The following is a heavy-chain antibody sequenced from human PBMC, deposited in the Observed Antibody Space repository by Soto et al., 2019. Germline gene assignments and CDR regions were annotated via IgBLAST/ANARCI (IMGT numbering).Heavy chain of an antibody. V-gene: IGHV3-7*03. CDR3: ATSGGGWLQPPF. J-gene: IGHJ4*02. Sequence: PGGSLRLSCAASGFTFRSNWMSWVRQAPGKGLEWVANIKQDGSEKYYVDSVKGRFTISRDNAKNSLYLQMNSLRAEDTAVYYCATSGGGWLQPPFWGQGTLVTVSS. D-gene: IGHD5-12*01. CDR2: IKQDGSEK. CDR1: GFTFRSNW.